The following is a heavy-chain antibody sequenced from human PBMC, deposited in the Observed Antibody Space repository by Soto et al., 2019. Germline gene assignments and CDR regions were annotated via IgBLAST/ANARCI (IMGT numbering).Heavy chain of an antibody. J-gene: IGHJ4*02. Sequence: QVQLVQSGAEVKKPGSSVKVSCKASGGTFSSYTISWVRQAPGQGLEWMGRIIPILGIANYAQKFQGRVTITANKSTSPADMELSSLRSEDTAVYYCARTSGWFGELRPAFDSWGQGTLVTVSS. D-gene: IGHD3-10*01. CDR1: GGTFSSYT. CDR2: IIPILGIA. CDR3: ARTSGWFGELRPAFDS. V-gene: IGHV1-69*02.